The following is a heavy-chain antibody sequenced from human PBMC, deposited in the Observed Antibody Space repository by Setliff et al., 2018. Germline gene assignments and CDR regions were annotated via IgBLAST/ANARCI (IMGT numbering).Heavy chain of an antibody. D-gene: IGHD2-15*01. CDR3: ASEVYCSGGRCYSQMPAALGH. V-gene: IGHV1-18*01. CDR1: GYTFQTYG. J-gene: IGHJ4*02. Sequence: ASVKVSCKDSGYTFQTYGFTWVRQDPGQGLEWMGWISPYNGNTNSAQKFQGRVTMNTDTSTSTAYMELKSLRYDDTAVDYCASEVYCSGGRCYSQMPAALGHWGQGTLVTVSS. CDR2: ISPYNGNT.